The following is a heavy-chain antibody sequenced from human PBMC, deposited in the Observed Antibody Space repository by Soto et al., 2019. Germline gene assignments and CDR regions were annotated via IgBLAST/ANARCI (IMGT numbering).Heavy chain of an antibody. CDR1: GFTFGSYS. CDR2: ISSSSSYI. CDR3: ARDLAFRYCSSTSCYFDY. J-gene: IGHJ4*02. Sequence: GGSLRLSCAASGFTFGSYSMNWVRQAPGKGLEWVSSISSSSSYIYYADSVKGRFTISRDNAKNSLYLQMNSLRAEDTAVYYCARDLAFRYCSSTSCYFDYWGQGTLVTVSS. D-gene: IGHD2-2*01. V-gene: IGHV3-21*01.